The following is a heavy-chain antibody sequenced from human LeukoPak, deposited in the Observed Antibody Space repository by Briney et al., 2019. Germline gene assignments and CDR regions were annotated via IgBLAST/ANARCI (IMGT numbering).Heavy chain of an antibody. D-gene: IGHD6-13*01. Sequence: PGGSLRLSCAASGFTVRNNYMSWVRQAPGKGLEWVSVIYSGGSTYYADSVKGRFTISRDNSENTLYLQMNSLRAEDTAVYYCARAAAAACTFGYWGQGTLVTVSS. V-gene: IGHV3-53*01. J-gene: IGHJ4*02. CDR3: ARAAAAACTFGY. CDR2: IYSGGST. CDR1: GFTVRNNY.